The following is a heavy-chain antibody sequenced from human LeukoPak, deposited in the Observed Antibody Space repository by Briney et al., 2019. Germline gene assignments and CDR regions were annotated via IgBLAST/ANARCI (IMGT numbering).Heavy chain of an antibody. V-gene: IGHV3-21*01. CDR2: ISISISYI. CDR3: AREGHLVGY. J-gene: IGHJ4*02. CDR1: GFTFSSFS. Sequence: PGGSLRLSCAASGFTFSSFSMDWVRQAPGKGLEWGSCISISISYIYYADSVKGRFTITRDNAKNSLYLQMNSPRAEDTAVYYCAREGHLVGYWGQGTLVTVSS. D-gene: IGHD6-13*01.